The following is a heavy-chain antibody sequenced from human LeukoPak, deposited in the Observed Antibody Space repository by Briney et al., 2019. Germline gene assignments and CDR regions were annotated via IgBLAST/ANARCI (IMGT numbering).Heavy chain of an antibody. Sequence: ASAKVSCKASGYTFTSYAMHWVRQAPGQRLEWMGWINAGNGNTKYSQKFQGRVTITRDTSASTAYMELSSLRSEDTAVYYCARSKVGATNHFDYWGQGTLVTVSS. V-gene: IGHV1-3*01. J-gene: IGHJ4*02. CDR3: ARSKVGATNHFDY. CDR2: INAGNGNT. CDR1: GYTFTSYA. D-gene: IGHD1-26*01.